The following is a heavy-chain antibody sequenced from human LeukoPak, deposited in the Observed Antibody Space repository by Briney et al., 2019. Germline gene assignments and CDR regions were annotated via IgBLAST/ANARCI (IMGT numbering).Heavy chain of an antibody. Sequence: PGGSLRLSCAASGFTFSPYNMNWVRQAPGKGLEWVSAISGSGGSTYYADSVKGRFTISRDNSKNTLYLQMNSLRAEDTAVYYCAKSVAGRELGALLGYYYGMDVWGQGTTVTVSS. CDR1: GFTFSPYN. CDR3: AKSVAGRELGALLGYYYGMDV. V-gene: IGHV3-23*01. J-gene: IGHJ6*02. CDR2: ISGSGGST. D-gene: IGHD6-19*01.